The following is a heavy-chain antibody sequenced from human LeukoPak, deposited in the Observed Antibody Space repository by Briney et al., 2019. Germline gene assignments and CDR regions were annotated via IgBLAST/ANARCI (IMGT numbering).Heavy chain of an antibody. CDR1: GGSFSGYY. Sequence: PSETLSLTCAVYGGSFSGYYWSWIRQPPRKGLEWIGEINHSGSTNYNPSLKSRVTISVDTSKNQFSLKLCSVTAADTAVYYCASDIAVAGTAAFDIWGQGTMVTVSS. CDR2: INHSGST. J-gene: IGHJ3*02. V-gene: IGHV4-34*01. CDR3: ASDIAVAGTAAFDI. D-gene: IGHD6-19*01.